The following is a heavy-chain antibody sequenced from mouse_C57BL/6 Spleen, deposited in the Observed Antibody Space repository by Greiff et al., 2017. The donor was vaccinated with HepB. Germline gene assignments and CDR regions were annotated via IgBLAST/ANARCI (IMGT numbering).Heavy chain of an antibody. CDR3: TTDDGYLDY. D-gene: IGHD2-3*01. Sequence: EVKLMESGAELVRPGASVKLSCTASGFNIKDDYMHWVKQRPERGLEWIGWIDPENGDTEYASKFQGKATITADTSSNTADLQLSSLTSEETAVYYCTTDDGYLDYWGQGTTLTVSS. J-gene: IGHJ2*01. CDR2: IDPENGDT. V-gene: IGHV14-4*01. CDR1: GFNIKDDY.